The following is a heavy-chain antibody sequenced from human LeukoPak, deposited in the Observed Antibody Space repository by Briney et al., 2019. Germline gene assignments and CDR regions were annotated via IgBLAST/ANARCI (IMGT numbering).Heavy chain of an antibody. CDR2: IRYDGSNK. CDR3: ANQAGHGFYYFDY. V-gene: IGHV3-30*02. D-gene: IGHD5-24*01. CDR1: GFTFSSYG. Sequence: GGSLRLSCAASGFTFSSYGMHWVRQAPGKGLEWVAFIRYDGSNKYYADSVKGRFTISRDNSKNTLYLQMNSLRAEDTAVYYCANQAGHGFYYFDYWGQGTLVTVSS. J-gene: IGHJ4*02.